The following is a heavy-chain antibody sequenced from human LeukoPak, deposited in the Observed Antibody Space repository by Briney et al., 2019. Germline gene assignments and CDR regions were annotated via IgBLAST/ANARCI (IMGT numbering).Heavy chain of an antibody. CDR1: GFTFSSYT. CDR2: ISSSGSTI. V-gene: IGHV3-48*01. CDR3: AKSLYGGCDY. J-gene: IGHJ4*02. Sequence: GSLRLSCAASGFTFSSYTMNWVRQAPGKGLEWLSYISSSGSTIYYADSVKGRFTIFRDNSKNTVYLQMNSLRVEDTAVYYCAKSLYGGCDYWGQGTVVTVSS. D-gene: IGHD3-16*02.